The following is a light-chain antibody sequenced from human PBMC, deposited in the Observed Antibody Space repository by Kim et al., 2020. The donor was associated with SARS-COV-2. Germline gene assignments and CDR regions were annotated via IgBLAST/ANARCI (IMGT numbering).Light chain of an antibody. CDR2: VNRDGSH. Sequence: QLVLTQSPSASASLGASVQLTCILSSGHSSYAIAWHQQQPGKGPRFLMKVNRDGSHIKGDGIPDRFSGSTSGAERYLTISSLQPEDEADYYCQTWDTGIQVFGGGTQLTVL. J-gene: IGLJ3*02. V-gene: IGLV4-69*01. CDR1: SGHSSYA. CDR3: QTWDTGIQV.